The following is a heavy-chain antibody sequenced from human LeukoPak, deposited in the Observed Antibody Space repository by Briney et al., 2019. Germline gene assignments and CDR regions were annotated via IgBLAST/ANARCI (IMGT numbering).Heavy chain of an antibody. V-gene: IGHV1-69*13. CDR3: AREHPGAAGTFNWFDP. CDR1: GGTFSSYA. D-gene: IGHD6-13*01. CDR2: IIPIFGTA. Sequence: GASVKVSCKASGGTFSSYAISWVRQAPGQGLEWMGGIIPIFGTANYAQKFQGRVTITADESTSTAYMELSSLRSEDTAVYYCAREHPGAAGTFNWFDPWGQGTLVTVSS. J-gene: IGHJ5*02.